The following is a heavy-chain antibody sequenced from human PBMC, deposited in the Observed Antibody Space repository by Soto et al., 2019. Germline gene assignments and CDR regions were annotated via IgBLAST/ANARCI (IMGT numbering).Heavy chain of an antibody. J-gene: IGHJ6*02. Sequence: SETLSLTCPVSGGSISSSTYYWGRIRQPPGKGLEWIGSIYFRGSTYYNPSLKSRVTISVDTSKNQFSLKLSSVTAADTAVYYCARDSDVWGSYRYSYYYYGMDVWGQGTTVTVSS. CDR2: IYFRGST. D-gene: IGHD3-16*02. CDR3: ARDSDVWGSYRYSYYYYGMDV. V-gene: IGHV4-39*07. CDR1: GGSISSSTYY.